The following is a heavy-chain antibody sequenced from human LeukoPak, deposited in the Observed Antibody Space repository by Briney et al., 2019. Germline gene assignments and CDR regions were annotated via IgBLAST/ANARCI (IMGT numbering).Heavy chain of an antibody. J-gene: IGHJ3*02. CDR3: AKAIHYDYVWGSYRNDAFDI. CDR2: ISGSGGST. V-gene: IGHV3-23*01. Sequence: GGSLRLPCAASGFTFSSYAMSWVRQAPGKGLEWVSAISGSGGSTYYADSVKGRFTISRDNSKNTLYLQMNSLRAEDTAVHYCAKAIHYDYVWGSYRNDAFDIWGQGTMVTVSS. D-gene: IGHD3-16*02. CDR1: GFTFSSYA.